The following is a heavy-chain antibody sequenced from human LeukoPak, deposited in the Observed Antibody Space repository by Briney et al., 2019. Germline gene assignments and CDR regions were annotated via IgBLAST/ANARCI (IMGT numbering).Heavy chain of an antibody. D-gene: IGHD1-26*01. CDR2: ILGGGTYT. V-gene: IGHV3-74*01. CDR3: SRGAGSYSDY. J-gene: IGHJ4*02. Sequence: PGGSLRLSCVASGFTFSSHWMHWVRQVPGKGLVWVSRILGGGTYTSYADSVKGRFTISRDNAKNTLYLQMISLRAEDTAVYYCSRGAGSYSDYWGQGTLVTVSS. CDR1: GFTFSSHW.